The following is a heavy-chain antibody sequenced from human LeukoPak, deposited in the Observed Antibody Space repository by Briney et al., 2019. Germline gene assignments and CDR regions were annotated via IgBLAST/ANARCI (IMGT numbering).Heavy chain of an antibody. D-gene: IGHD5-18*01. CDR1: GGSISSYY. CDR3: ARSQRGYSYVFDY. CDR2: IYYSGST. J-gene: IGHJ4*02. Sequence: SETLSLTCTVSGGSISSYYWSWIRRPPGKGLEWIGYIYYSGSTNYNPSLKSRVTISVDTSKNQFSLKLSSVTAADTAVYYCARSQRGYSYVFDYWGQGTLVTVSS. V-gene: IGHV4-59*01.